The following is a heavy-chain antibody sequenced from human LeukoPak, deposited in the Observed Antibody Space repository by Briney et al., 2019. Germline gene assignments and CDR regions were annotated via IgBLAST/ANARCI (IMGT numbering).Heavy chain of an antibody. Sequence: GGSLRLSCAASGFTFSSYGMHWVRQAPGKGLEWVAVIWYDGSNKYYADSVKGRFTISRDNSKNTLYLQMNSLRAEDTAVYYCARVRRYCSGGSCYDLDYWGQGTLVTVSS. J-gene: IGHJ4*02. CDR2: IWYDGSNK. V-gene: IGHV3-33*01. D-gene: IGHD2-15*01. CDR3: ARVRRYCSGGSCYDLDY. CDR1: GFTFSSYG.